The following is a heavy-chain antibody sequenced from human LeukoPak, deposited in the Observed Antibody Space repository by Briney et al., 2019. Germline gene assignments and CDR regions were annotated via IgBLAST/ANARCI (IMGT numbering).Heavy chain of an antibody. CDR2: LYSGGTT. D-gene: IGHD6-19*01. Sequence: PGGSLRLSCAASGFSVSSKYMSWVRQPAGKGLEWVSVLYSGGTTFYADSVKGRFTISRDNSKNTLYLQMNSLRPDDTAVYYCTKLKGWYGDGYFDYWGPGILVTVSS. J-gene: IGHJ4*02. V-gene: IGHV3-53*01. CDR1: GFSVSSKY. CDR3: TKLKGWYGDGYFDY.